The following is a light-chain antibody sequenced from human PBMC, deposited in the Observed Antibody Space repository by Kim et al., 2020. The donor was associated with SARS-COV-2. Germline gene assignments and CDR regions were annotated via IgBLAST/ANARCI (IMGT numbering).Light chain of an antibody. J-gene: IGKJ2*01. V-gene: IGKV3-20*01. CDR1: QSVSSSY. CDR2: GAS. CDR3: QRYGSSPPYT. Sequence: EIVLTQSPGTLSLCPGERATLSCRASQSVSSSYLAWYQHKPGQAPRLLIYGASSRATGVPDRFSGSGSGTDFTLTISRLEPEDFAVYYCQRYGSSPPYTFGQGTKLEIK.